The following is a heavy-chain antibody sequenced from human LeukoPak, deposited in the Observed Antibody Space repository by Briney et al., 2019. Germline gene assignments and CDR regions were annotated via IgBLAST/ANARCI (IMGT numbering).Heavy chain of an antibody. CDR3: AKDSSSWYDY. CDR1: GFTFDDYA. V-gene: IGHV3-43*02. Sequence: PGGSLRLSCAASGFTFDDYAMHWIRHAPGKGLEWVSLISGDGGSTYYAGSVKGRFTISRDSSKNSLYLQMNSLRTEDTALYYCAKDSSSWYDYWGQGTLVTVSS. J-gene: IGHJ4*02. CDR2: ISGDGGST. D-gene: IGHD6-13*01.